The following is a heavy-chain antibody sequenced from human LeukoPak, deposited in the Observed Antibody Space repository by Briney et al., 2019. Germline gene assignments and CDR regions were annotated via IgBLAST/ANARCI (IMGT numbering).Heavy chain of an antibody. D-gene: IGHD2-15*01. V-gene: IGHV4-61*02. Sequence: SQTLSLTCTVSGGSISSGSYYWSWIRQPAGKGLEWIGRIYTSGSTNYNPSLKSRVTISVDTSKNQFSLKLSSVTAADTAIYYCARDELGYCSGGGSCSYFDYWGQGILVTVSS. CDR3: ARDELGYCSGGGSCSYFDY. CDR1: GGSISSGSYY. CDR2: IYTSGST. J-gene: IGHJ4*02.